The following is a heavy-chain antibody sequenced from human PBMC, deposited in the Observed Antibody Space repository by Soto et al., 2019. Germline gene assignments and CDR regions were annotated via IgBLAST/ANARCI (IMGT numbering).Heavy chain of an antibody. CDR1: GGSMSSSNW. D-gene: IGHD4-17*01. J-gene: IGHJ4*02. V-gene: IGHV4-4*02. CDR3: ARSDATVLDN. Sequence: QVQLQESGPGLVKPSGTLSLTCTVSGGSMSSSNWWNWVRQPPGKGLDWIGEAHHSGRTNYNPSLKSRVTISVDKSKNYFSLKLSSVTAADTAVYYCARSDATVLDNWGPGALVTVSS. CDR2: AHHSGRT.